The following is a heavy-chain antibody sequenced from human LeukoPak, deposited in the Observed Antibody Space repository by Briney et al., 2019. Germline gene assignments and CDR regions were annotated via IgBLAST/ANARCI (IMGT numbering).Heavy chain of an antibody. Sequence: PGGSLRLSCAASGFTFSDYYMSWVRQAPGKGLEWVANIKQDGSEKYYVDSVKGRFTISRDNAKNSLYLQMNSLRAEDTAVYYCARDPYYDSSGYYDYWGQGTLVTVSS. CDR1: GFTFSDYY. J-gene: IGHJ4*02. D-gene: IGHD3-22*01. V-gene: IGHV3-7*01. CDR3: ARDPYYDSSGYYDY. CDR2: IKQDGSEK.